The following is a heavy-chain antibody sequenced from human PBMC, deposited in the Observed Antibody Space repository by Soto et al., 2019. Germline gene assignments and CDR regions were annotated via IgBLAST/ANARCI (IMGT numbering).Heavy chain of an antibody. CDR1: GYTLTELS. V-gene: IGHV1-24*01. CDR3: ATDPVENSGYYLYYFDY. J-gene: IGHJ4*02. Sequence: GASVKVSCKVSGYTLTELSMHWVRQAPGKGLEWMGGFDPEDGETIYAQKLQGRVTMTEDTSTDTAYMELSSLRSEDTAVYYCATDPVENSGYYLYYFDYWGQGTLVTVSS. D-gene: IGHD3-22*01. CDR2: FDPEDGET.